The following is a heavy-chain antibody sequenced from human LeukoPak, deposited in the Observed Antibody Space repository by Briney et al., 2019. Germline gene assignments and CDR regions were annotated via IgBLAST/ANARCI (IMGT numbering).Heavy chain of an antibody. CDR3: ARGGYDSSGYYYYYYYYMDV. CDR2: INHSGST. Sequence: KPSETLSLTCAVYGGSFSGYYWSWIRQPPGKGLEWIGEINHSGSTNYNPSLKSRVTISVDTSKNQFSLKLSSVTAADTAVYYCARGGYDSSGYYYYYYYYMDVWGKGTTVTVSS. J-gene: IGHJ6*03. D-gene: IGHD3-22*01. V-gene: IGHV4-34*01. CDR1: GGSFSGYY.